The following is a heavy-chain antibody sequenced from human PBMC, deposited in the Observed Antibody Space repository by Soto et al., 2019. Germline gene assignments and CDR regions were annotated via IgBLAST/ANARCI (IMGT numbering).Heavy chain of an antibody. D-gene: IGHD3-3*01. CDR3: AKDPTDYDFYGMDV. CDR1: GFTFSSYG. J-gene: IGHJ6*02. V-gene: IGHV3-30*18. Sequence: QVQLVESGGGVVQPGRSLRLSCAASGFTFSSYGMHWVRQAPGKGLEWVAVISDDGSNKYYADSVKGRFTISRDNSKNTLYLQMNSLRAEDTAVYYCAKDPTDYDFYGMDVWGQGTTVTVSS. CDR2: ISDDGSNK.